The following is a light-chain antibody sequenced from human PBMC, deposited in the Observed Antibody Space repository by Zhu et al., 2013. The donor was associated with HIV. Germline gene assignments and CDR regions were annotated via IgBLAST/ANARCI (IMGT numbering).Light chain of an antibody. V-gene: IGKV3-15*01. CDR3: QQYHNRPPWT. CDR1: QSVNTN. J-gene: IGKJ1*01. Sequence: EIVLTQSPGTLSVSPGERATLSCRASQSVNTNLAWYQQKPGQAPRLLIHGASTRATGIPDRFSGSGSGREFTLTVSSLQSEDFAVYYCQQYHNRPPWTFGQGTKVE. CDR2: GAS.